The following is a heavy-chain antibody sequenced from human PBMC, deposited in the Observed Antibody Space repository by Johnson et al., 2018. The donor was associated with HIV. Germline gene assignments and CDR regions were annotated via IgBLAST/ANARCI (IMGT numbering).Heavy chain of an antibody. CDR2: IRYDGSNK. CDR3: ARVGGIAVAPNDAFDI. CDR1: GFSFSDFS. Sequence: QVQLVESGGGVVQPGRSMRLSCAASGFSFSDFSMHWVRQAPGKGLEWVAFIRYDGSNKYYADSVKGRFTISRDNSKNTLYLQMNSLRAEDTAVYYCARVGGIAVAPNDAFDIWGHGTMVTVSS. J-gene: IGHJ3*02. D-gene: IGHD6-19*01. V-gene: IGHV3-33*08.